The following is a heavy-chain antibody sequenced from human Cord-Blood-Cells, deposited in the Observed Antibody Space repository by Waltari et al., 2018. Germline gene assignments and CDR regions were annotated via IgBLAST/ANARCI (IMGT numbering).Heavy chain of an antibody. D-gene: IGHD3-10*01. CDR3: ARLPGLGGGSGSYYNAFDI. V-gene: IGHV4-39*01. CDR1: GGSISSSSYH. Sequence: QLQLQESGPGLVKPSETLSLTCPVSGGSISSSSYHWGWLRQPPGKGLEWIGSIYYSGSTYYNPSLKSRVTISVDTSKNQFSLKLSSVTAADTAVYYCARLPGLGGGSGSYYNAFDIWGQGTMVTVSS. J-gene: IGHJ3*02. CDR2: IYYSGST.